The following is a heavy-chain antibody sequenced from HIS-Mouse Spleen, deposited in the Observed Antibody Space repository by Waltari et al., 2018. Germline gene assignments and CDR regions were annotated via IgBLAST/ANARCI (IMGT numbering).Heavy chain of an antibody. J-gene: IGHJ2*01. V-gene: IGHV4-39*07. CDR3: AREIPYSSSWYDWYFDL. D-gene: IGHD6-13*01. CDR2: IYYSGST. CDR1: GGSISSSSYY. Sequence: QLQLQESGPGLVKPSETLSLTCTVSGGSISSSSYYWGWIRQHPGKGLEWIGSIYYSGSTYYNPSLTSRVTISVGTSKTQFSLKLSSVTAADTAVYYCAREIPYSSSWYDWYFDLWGRGTLVTVSS.